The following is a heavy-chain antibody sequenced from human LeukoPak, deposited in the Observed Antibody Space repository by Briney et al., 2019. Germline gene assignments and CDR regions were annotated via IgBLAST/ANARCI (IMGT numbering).Heavy chain of an antibody. CDR3: ARGYGSGASCYRRGCYFDY. V-gene: IGHV5-51*01. Sequence: GESLKISCKGSGYSFTSYWIGWVRQMPGKVLEWMGIIYPGDSDTSYSPSFPGQVTISADKSISTAYLKWRSLKASDTAMYYCARGYGSGASCYRRGCYFDYWGQGTLVTVSS. J-gene: IGHJ4*02. D-gene: IGHD2-2*02. CDR2: IYPGDSDT. CDR1: GYSFTSYW.